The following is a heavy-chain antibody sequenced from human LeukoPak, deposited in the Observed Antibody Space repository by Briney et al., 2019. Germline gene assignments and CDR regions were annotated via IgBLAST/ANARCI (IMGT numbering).Heavy chain of an antibody. CDR1: GFTFTSYG. CDR2: ISYDGANK. J-gene: IGHJ4*02. CDR3: ARDPAIQIWLSAYYFDY. Sequence: QTGGSLRLSCAASGFTFTSYGMHWVRQAPGKGLEWVAVISYDGANKYYADSVKGRFTISRDNSKNTLYLQMNSLGAEDTAVYYCARDPAIQIWLSAYYFDYWGQGTQVTVSS. D-gene: IGHD3-22*01. V-gene: IGHV3-30*03.